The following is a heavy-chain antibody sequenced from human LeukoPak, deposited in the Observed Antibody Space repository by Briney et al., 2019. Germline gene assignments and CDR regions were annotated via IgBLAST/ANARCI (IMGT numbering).Heavy chain of an antibody. CDR3: ARDREYSSSLYCMDV. Sequence: GGSLRLSCAASGFAFSSYSMNWVRQAPGKGLEWVSYISSSSSTIYYADSVKGRFTISRDNAKNSLYLQMNSLRAEDAAVYYCARDREYSSSLYCMDVWGQGTTVTVSS. J-gene: IGHJ6*02. D-gene: IGHD6-13*01. V-gene: IGHV3-48*04. CDR1: GFAFSSYS. CDR2: ISSSSSTI.